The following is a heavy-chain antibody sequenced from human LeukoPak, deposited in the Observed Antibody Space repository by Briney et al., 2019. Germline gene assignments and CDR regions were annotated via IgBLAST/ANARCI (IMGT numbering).Heavy chain of an antibody. CDR1: GFTFDDYA. Sequence: GGSLRLSCAASGFTFDDYAMHWVRQAPGKGLEWVSGISWNSGSIGYADSVKGRFTISRDNIKTSLYLQMNSLRTEDTALYYCAKDIQNYWGQGTLVTVSS. J-gene: IGHJ4*02. CDR3: AKDIQNY. CDR2: ISWNSGSI. V-gene: IGHV3-9*01. D-gene: IGHD4-11*01.